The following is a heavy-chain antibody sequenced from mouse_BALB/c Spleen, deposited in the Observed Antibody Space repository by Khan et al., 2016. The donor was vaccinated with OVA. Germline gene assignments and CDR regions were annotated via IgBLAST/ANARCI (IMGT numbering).Heavy chain of an antibody. J-gene: IGHJ4*01. CDR3: ARQPYYHYNIMDY. V-gene: IGHV2-6-1*01. CDR2: MWSDGST. CDR1: GFSLNNYG. D-gene: IGHD2-10*01. Sequence: VQLKQSRPGLVAPSQSLSITCTISGFSLNNYGVHWVRQPPGKGLEWLVVMWSDGSTTYNSALKSRLSISKDNSKSQVFLKMNSLQTDDTAMYYCARQPYYHYNIMDYWGQGTSVTVSS.